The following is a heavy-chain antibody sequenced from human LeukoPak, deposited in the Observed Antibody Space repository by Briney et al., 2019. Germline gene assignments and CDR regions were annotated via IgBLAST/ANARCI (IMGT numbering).Heavy chain of an antibody. CDR1: GFTFINYG. CDR2: ISSSTSYI. J-gene: IGHJ4*02. V-gene: IGHV3-21*01. D-gene: IGHD3-10*01. CDR3: ARERFHGSGAPRFDY. Sequence: GGSLRLSCEPSGFTFINYGINWVRQAPGKGLEGVSSISSSTSYIYYADSMKGRFTISRDNAKNSVYLQMNSLRAEDTAVYYCARERFHGSGAPRFDYWGQGTLVTVSS.